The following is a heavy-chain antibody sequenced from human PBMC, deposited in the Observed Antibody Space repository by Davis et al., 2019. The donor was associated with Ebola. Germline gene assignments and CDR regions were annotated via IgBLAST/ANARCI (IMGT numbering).Heavy chain of an antibody. CDR3: VRDYLFALDI. Sequence: GESLKISFAASGFTFSSYTMNWVRQAPGKGLEWVSYIGTRGDPTVYADSVKGRLTVSRDDANNSLSLLMNSLRDEDTAIYYCVRDYLFALDIWGQGTMVTVSS. CDR1: GFTFSSYT. CDR2: IGTRGDPT. J-gene: IGHJ3*02. V-gene: IGHV3-48*02.